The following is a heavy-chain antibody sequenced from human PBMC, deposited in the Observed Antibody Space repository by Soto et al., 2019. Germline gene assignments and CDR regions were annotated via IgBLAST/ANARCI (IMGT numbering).Heavy chain of an antibody. CDR3: ARDHPPLG. V-gene: IGHV4-31*01. CDR1: GGSISSGGYY. J-gene: IGHJ4*02. CDR2: IYYSGST. Sequence: QVQLQESGPGLVKPSQTLSLTCTVSGGSISSGGYYWSWIRQHPGKGLEWIGYIYYSGSTYYNPSXXSXVXXSVDTSKNQFSLKLSSVTAADPAVYYCARDHPPLGWGQGTLVTVSS. D-gene: IGHD3-16*01.